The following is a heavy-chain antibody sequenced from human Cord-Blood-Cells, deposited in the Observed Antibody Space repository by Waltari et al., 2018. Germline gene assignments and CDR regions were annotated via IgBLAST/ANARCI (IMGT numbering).Heavy chain of an antibody. CDR3: ARLSAPPVIAVAGGDDY. Sequence: QLQLQESGPGLVKPSETLSLTCAATGGSLRSNSHSRGCLRQLPGKWLEWIGGIYYSGSTYYNPSLKRRVTISVDTSKNQFSLELSSVTAADTAVYYCARLSAPPVIAVAGGDDYWGQGTLVTVSS. D-gene: IGHD6-19*01. J-gene: IGHJ4*02. CDR1: GGSLRSNSHS. V-gene: IGHV4-39*01. CDR2: IYYSGST.